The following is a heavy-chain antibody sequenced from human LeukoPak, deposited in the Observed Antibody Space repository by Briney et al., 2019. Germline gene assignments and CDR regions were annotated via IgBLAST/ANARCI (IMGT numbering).Heavy chain of an antibody. J-gene: IGHJ4*02. CDR2: IYYSGST. CDR3: ARHYVSIYSSGWYLHPPDREYYFDY. Sequence: SETLSLTCTVSGGSISSSSYYWGWIRQPPGKGLEWIGSIYYSGSTYYNPSLKSRVTISVDTSKNQFSLKLSSVTAADTAVYYCARHYVSIYSSGWYLHPPDREYYFDYWGQGTLVTVSS. D-gene: IGHD6-19*01. CDR1: GGSISSSSYY. V-gene: IGHV4-39*01.